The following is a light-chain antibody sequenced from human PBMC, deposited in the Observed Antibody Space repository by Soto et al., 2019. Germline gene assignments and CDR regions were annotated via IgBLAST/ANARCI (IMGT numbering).Light chain of an antibody. J-gene: IGKJ5*01. CDR1: QSVSSSQ. CDR3: QQYGSSPIT. Sequence: EIVLTQSPGTLSLSPGERATLSCMSSQSVSSSQLAWYQQKPGQAPRLLMYGASSRATGIPDRLSGSGSGTDCTLTISRLEPEDFAVYYCQQYGSSPITFGQGTRLEIK. V-gene: IGKV3-20*01. CDR2: GAS.